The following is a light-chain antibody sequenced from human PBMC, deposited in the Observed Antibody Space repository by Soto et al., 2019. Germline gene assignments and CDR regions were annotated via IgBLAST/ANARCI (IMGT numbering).Light chain of an antibody. CDR1: SSDVGGYNY. CDR3: SSYTSSKGV. CDR2: EVS. Sequence: QSVLTQPASVSGSPGQSITISCTGTSSDVGGYNYVSWYQQHPGKAPKLMIYEVSNRPSGVSNRFSGSKSGNTASLTISGLQDEDEADYYCSSYTSSKGVFGTGTKVTVL. V-gene: IGLV2-14*01. J-gene: IGLJ1*01.